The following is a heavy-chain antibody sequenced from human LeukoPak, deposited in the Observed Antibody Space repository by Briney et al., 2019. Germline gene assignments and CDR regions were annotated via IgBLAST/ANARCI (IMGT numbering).Heavy chain of an antibody. CDR3: ARGKNGDSLFDY. CDR1: GFTFSSYW. Sequence: GGSLRLSCAASGFTFSSYWMHWVRQAPGKGLVWVSRMDSDGSSTTYADSVKGRFAISRDNAKNTLSLQMNSLRAEDTAVYYCARGKNGDSLFDYWGQGTLVTVSS. V-gene: IGHV3-74*01. D-gene: IGHD4-17*01. J-gene: IGHJ4*02. CDR2: MDSDGSST.